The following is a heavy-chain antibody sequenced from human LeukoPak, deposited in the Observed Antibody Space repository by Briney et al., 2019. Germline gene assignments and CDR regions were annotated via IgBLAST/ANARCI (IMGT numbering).Heavy chain of an antibody. CDR1: GYTFSTYW. V-gene: IGHV5-51*01. J-gene: IGHJ4*02. CDR2: IYPGDSDT. Sequence: GESMKISCKGAGYTFSTYWIGWVRQMPGKGLEWMGIIYPGDSDTRYSPSFEGQVTISADKSISTAYLQWSSLKASATAMYYCARTPTALSNPYYFDHWGQGTLVTVSS. CDR3: ARTPTALSNPYYFDH.